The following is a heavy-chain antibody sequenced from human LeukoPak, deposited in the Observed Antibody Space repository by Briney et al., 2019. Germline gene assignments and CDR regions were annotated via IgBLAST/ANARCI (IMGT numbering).Heavy chain of an antibody. CDR3: ASGSLTSESGSAPYGMDV. D-gene: IGHD5-12*01. V-gene: IGHV1-69*04. CDR2: IIPILGIA. CDR1: GGTFSSYA. J-gene: IGHJ6*02. Sequence: SVKVSCKASGGTFSSYAISWVRQAPGQGLEWMGRIIPILGIANYAQKLQGRVTITADKSTSTAYMELSSLRSEDTAVYYCASGSLTSESGSAPYGMDVWGQGTTVTVSS.